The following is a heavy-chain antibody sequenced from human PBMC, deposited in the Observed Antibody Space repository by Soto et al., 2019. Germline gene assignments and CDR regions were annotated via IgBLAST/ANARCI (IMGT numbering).Heavy chain of an antibody. CDR2: ISDGGDTT. V-gene: IGHV3-23*01. CDR3: AKNLGIIMVVES. J-gene: IGHJ4*02. CDR1: GFSFSSYE. Sequence: GGSLRLSCAASGFSFSSYEMNWVRQAPGKGLEWVSAISDGGDTTYYADSVKGRFTISRDNSKNTLYLQMDSLRAEDTAVYYCAKNLGIIMVVESRGQGTLVTVS. D-gene: IGHD3-22*01.